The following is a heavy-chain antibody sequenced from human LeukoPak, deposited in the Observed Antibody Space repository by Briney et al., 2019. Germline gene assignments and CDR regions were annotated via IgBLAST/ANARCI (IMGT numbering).Heavy chain of an antibody. CDR1: GFTFSNHA. J-gene: IGHJ4*02. CDR3: AKDPDYYDKRVY. CDR2: IRYDGSNK. D-gene: IGHD3-22*01. Sequence: PGGSLRLSCAASGFTFSNHAMHWVRQAPGKGLEWVTFIRYDGSNKYYADAVKGRFTISRENSKNTLSLQMNSLRTEDTAVYYCAKDPDYYDKRVYWGQGTLVTVSS. V-gene: IGHV3-30*02.